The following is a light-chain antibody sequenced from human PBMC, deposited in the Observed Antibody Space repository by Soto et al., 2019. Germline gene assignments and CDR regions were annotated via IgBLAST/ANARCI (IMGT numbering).Light chain of an antibody. J-gene: IGKJ5*01. V-gene: IGKV3-15*01. CDR3: QQYNSWPLT. Sequence: EILMTQSPATLSVPPGERVTLSCRASQSVRDNLAWYQQKPGQAPRLLIYGASTRATGIPASFSGSGSGAEFTLTISSLQSEDFAVYYCQQYNSWPLTFGQGTRLEI. CDR1: QSVRDN. CDR2: GAS.